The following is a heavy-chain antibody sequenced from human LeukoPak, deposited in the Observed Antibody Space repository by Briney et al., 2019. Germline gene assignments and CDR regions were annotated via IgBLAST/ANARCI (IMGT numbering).Heavy chain of an antibody. CDR2: IYYSGST. Sequence: PSQTLSLTCTVSGGSISSGGYYWSWIRQHPGKGLEWIGYIYYSGSTYYNPSLKSRVTISIDTSKSQFSLKLSSVTAADTAVYYCARAGYDSSGYSTYYFDYWGQGTLVTVSS. CDR1: GGSISSGGYY. D-gene: IGHD3-22*01. J-gene: IGHJ4*02. V-gene: IGHV4-31*03. CDR3: ARAGYDSSGYSTYYFDY.